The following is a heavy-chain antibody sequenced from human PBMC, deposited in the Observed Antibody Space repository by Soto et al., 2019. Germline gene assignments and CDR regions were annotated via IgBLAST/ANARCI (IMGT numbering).Heavy chain of an antibody. CDR1: GFTFSSYG. CDR2: IWYDGSNK. CDR3: ARAAPPFMVRGVNDAFDI. V-gene: IGHV3-33*01. D-gene: IGHD3-10*01. J-gene: IGHJ3*02. Sequence: GGSLRLSCAASGFTFSSYGMHWVRQAPGKGLEWVAVIWYDGSNKYYADSVKGRFTISRDNSKNTLYLQMSSLRAEDTAVYYCARAAPPFMVRGVNDAFDIWGQGTMVTVSS.